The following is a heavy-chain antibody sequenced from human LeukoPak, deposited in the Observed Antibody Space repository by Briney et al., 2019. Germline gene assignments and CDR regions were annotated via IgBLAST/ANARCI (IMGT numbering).Heavy chain of an antibody. J-gene: IGHJ4*02. D-gene: IGHD5-12*01. V-gene: IGHV3-66*01. Sequence: GGSLRLSCVASGFTVSNKYMSWVRQAPGKGLEWVSVLYNAGSTYYADSVKGRFTISRDNSKNTLYLQMSSLRAEDTAVYYCVKDSGMATHDYWGQGTLVTVSS. CDR3: VKDSGMATHDY. CDR1: GFTVSNKY. CDR2: LYNAGST.